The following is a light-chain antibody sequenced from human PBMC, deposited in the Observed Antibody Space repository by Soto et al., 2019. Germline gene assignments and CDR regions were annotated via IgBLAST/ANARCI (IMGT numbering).Light chain of an antibody. V-gene: IGKV3-15*01. J-gene: IGKJ1*01. Sequence: IVMTQSPATLSVSPGERVTLSCRASQNIYSNIAWYQQRPGQAPRLLIYRASTRATGVPDRFSGSGSGTYFTLTISSLQSEDFTVYSCLQYHNLWAFGQGTKVEIK. CDR1: QNIYSN. CDR2: RAS. CDR3: LQYHNLWA.